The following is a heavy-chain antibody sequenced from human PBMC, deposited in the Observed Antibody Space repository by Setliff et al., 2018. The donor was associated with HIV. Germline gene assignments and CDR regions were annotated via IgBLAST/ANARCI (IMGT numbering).Heavy chain of an antibody. Sequence: SETLSLTCTVSGGSISNYYWSWIRQPPGKGLQWVGYIYYSGSTNYNPSLKSRVTISVDTSKNQFSLQLNSVTAADTAVYYCARAGDGSPFYYYYYMDVWGKGTTVTVSS. CDR1: GGSISNYY. J-gene: IGHJ6*03. V-gene: IGHV4-59*01. CDR2: IYYSGST. CDR3: ARAGDGSPFYYYYYMDV. D-gene: IGHD1-26*01.